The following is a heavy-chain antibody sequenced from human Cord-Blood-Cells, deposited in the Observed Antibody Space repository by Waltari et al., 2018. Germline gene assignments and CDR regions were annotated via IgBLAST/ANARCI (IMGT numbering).Heavy chain of an antibody. CDR3: ARKGIAARDAFDI. V-gene: IGHV1-3*01. CDR1: GYTFTSYA. CDR2: INAGNGNT. Sequence: QVQLVQSGAEVKKPGASVKVPCQASGYTFTSYAMHWVRQAPGQRLEWMGWINAGNGNTKYSQKFQGRVTITRDTSASTAYMELSSLRSEDTAVYYCARKGIAARDAFDIWGQGTMVTVSS. J-gene: IGHJ3*02. D-gene: IGHD6-6*01.